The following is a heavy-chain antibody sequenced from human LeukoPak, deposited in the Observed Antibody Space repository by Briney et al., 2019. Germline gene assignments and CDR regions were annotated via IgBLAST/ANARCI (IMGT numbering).Heavy chain of an antibody. Sequence: PSETLSLTCAVSGGSIRSGGNYWSWIRQHPGKGLEWVGYIDYSGSTYYNPSLKGRLIMSVDTSKNQFSLKLSSVTAADTAVYYCASFSWGSGSYNQEAIWSLIGRWGQGTLVIVSS. D-gene: IGHD3-10*01. CDR3: ASFSWGSGSYNQEAIWSLIGR. J-gene: IGHJ5*02. CDR1: GGSIRSGGNY. CDR2: IDYSGST. V-gene: IGHV4-31*11.